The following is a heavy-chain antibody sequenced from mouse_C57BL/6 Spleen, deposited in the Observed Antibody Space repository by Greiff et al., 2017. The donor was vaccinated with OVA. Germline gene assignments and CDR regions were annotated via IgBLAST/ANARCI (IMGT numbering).Heavy chain of an antibody. J-gene: IGHJ1*03. V-gene: IGHV3-6*01. CDR1: GYSITSGYY. CDR2: ISYDGSN. CDR3: ARGSSFHFDV. Sequence: EVKLVESGPGLVKPSQSLSLTCSVTGYSITSGYYWNWIRQFPGNKLEWMGYISYDGSNNYNPSLKNRISITRDTSKNQFFLKLNSVTTEDTATYYCARGSSFHFDVWGTGTTVTVSS. D-gene: IGHD1-1*01.